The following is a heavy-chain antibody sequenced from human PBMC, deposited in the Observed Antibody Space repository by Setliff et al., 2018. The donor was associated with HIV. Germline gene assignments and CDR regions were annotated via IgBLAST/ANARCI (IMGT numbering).Heavy chain of an antibody. CDR1: GDSMTSGSFY. J-gene: IGHJ5*02. Sequence: SETLSLTCTVSGDSMTSGSFYWSWVRQPAGKGLEWIGQVHSALSTNYNPSLKSRLSISADTSKNQFSLNLRFVTAADTALYYCARRTFGSGRFDPGAREPRSPSPQ. D-gene: IGHD6-19*01. CDR2: VHSALST. V-gene: IGHV4-61*09. CDR3: ARRTFGSGRFDP.